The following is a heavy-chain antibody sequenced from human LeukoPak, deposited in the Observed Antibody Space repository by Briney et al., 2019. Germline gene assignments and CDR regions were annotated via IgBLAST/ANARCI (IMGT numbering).Heavy chain of an antibody. V-gene: IGHV1-69*13. CDR2: IIPIFGTA. J-gene: IGHJ6*02. D-gene: IGHD2-15*01. CDR1: GGTFSSYA. CDR3: ARDGLRCSGGSCYSDYYYYGMDV. Sequence: EASVKVSCKASGGTFSSYAISWVRQAPGQGLEWMGGIIPIFGTANYAQKFQGRVTITADESTSTAYMELSSLRSEDTAVYYCARDGLRCSGGSCYSDYYYYGMDVWGQGTTVTVS.